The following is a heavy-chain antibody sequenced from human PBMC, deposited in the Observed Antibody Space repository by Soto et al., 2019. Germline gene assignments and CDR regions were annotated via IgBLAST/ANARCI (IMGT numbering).Heavy chain of an antibody. J-gene: IGHJ4*02. CDR3: ARRELLWFGELLAFDY. CDR1: GYSISSSYY. D-gene: IGHD3-10*01. V-gene: IGHV4-38-2*01. Sequence: SETLSLTCAVSGYSISSSYYWGWIRQPPGKGLEWIGSIYYSGSTYYNPSLKSRVTISVDTSKNQFSLKLSSVTAADTAVYYCARRELLWFGELLAFDYWGQGTLVTVSS. CDR2: IYYSGST.